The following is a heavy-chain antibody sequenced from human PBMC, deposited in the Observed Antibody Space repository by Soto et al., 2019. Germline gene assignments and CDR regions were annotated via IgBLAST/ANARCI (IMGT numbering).Heavy chain of an antibody. V-gene: IGHV2-5*02. J-gene: IGHJ1*01. CDR3: AHSPAPRVYFQH. Sequence: SGPKLVNPTQPLTLTCVFSGFSLNTGGVTVGWIRQPPGKALEWVALIYWDDGKRYSPSLKSRLTITKETSRNQVVLTMTNVDPEDTATYCCAHSPAPRVYFQHWGEGTLVTVSS. D-gene: IGHD3-10*01. CDR2: IYWDDGK. CDR1: GFSLNTGGVT.